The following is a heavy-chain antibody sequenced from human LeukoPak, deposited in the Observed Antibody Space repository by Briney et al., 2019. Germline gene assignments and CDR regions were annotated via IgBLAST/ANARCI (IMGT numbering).Heavy chain of an antibody. J-gene: IGHJ5*02. CDR2: IYHSGST. V-gene: IGHV4-59*01. CDR1: GGSISSYY. D-gene: IGHD3-22*01. CDR3: ARELNYYDSSGDWFDP. Sequence: SETLSLTCTASGGSISSYYWNWIRQPPGKGLEWIGYIYHSGSTKYNPSLKSRVTISVDTSKNQFSLKLTSVIAADTAVYYCARELNYYDSSGDWFDPWGQGTLVTVSS.